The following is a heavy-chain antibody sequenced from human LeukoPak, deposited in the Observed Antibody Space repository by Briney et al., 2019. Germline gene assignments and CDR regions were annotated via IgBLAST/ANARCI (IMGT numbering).Heavy chain of an antibody. Sequence: HPGGSLRLSCAASGFTFSDYWMSWVRQAPGKGLEWVANIKQDGSERNHVDSVKGRFIISRDNARNILYLEMNNVRVEDTGIYYCVRDVGSLLYDHWPRFDPWGQGIPVTVAS. CDR2: IKQDGSER. D-gene: IGHD3-10*01. J-gene: IGHJ5*02. CDR3: VRDVGSLLYDHWPRFDP. V-gene: IGHV3-7*01. CDR1: GFTFSDYW.